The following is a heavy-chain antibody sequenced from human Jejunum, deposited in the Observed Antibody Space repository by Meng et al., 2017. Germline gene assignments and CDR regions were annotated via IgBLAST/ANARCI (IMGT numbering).Heavy chain of an antibody. CDR2: INTSTGKP. D-gene: IGHD6-6*01. CDR3: AREKWQHGSSFDV. Sequence: QVQLVQTGSELKKPGAAAKGAGMASGYPFISYPITWVRHAPGQGPEWMGWINTSTGKPTYAQGFTGRFAFSLDISVNTAYLEISSLKGDDTAMYYCAREKWQHGSSFDVWGQGTLVTVSS. J-gene: IGHJ4*02. CDR1: GYPFISYP. V-gene: IGHV7-4-1*02.